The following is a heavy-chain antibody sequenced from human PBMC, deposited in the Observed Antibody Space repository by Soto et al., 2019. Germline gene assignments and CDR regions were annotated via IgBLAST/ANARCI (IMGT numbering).Heavy chain of an antibody. Sequence: GGSLRLSCTTSGFTFGDYALSWVRQAPGKGLEWVGFIRRNAYGGTTDYAASVKGRFTISRDDSKSIAYLQMNSLRTEDTALYYCTRASSLDFDFWGQGTPVTVSS. CDR1: GFTFGDYA. CDR3: TRASSLDFDF. V-gene: IGHV3-49*04. CDR2: IRRNAYGGTT. J-gene: IGHJ4*02. D-gene: IGHD3-16*01.